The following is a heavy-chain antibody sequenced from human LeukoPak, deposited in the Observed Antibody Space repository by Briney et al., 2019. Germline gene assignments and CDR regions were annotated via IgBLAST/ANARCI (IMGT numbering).Heavy chain of an antibody. V-gene: IGHV1-18*01. J-gene: IGHJ4*02. D-gene: IGHD6-13*01. CDR1: VYTFTSYG. CDR3: ARVNSSSWYFPLDY. Sequence: GASVKVSCKASVYTFTSYGISWVRQAPGQGLEWMGWISAYNGNTNYAQKLQGRVTMTTDTSTSTAYMELRSLRSDDTAVYYCARVNSSSWYFPLDYWGQGTLVTVSS. CDR2: ISAYNGNT.